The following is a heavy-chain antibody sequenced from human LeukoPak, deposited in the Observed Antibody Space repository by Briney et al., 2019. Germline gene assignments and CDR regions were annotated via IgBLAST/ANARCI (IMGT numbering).Heavy chain of an antibody. V-gene: IGHV3-53*04. Sequence: GRSLRLSRAASGFTVSSNYMSWVRQAPGKGLEWVSAIYADGYTRDAASARGRFSISRHNSKNTVYLQVDNLRPEDTAVYYCARDRRGEKDFDVWGPGTMVTVSS. CDR1: GFTVSSNY. CDR3: ARDRRGEKDFDV. CDR2: IYADGYT. J-gene: IGHJ3*01.